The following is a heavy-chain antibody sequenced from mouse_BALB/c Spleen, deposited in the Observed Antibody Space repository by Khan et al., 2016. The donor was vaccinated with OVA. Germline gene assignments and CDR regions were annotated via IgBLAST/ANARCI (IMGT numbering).Heavy chain of an antibody. CDR2: IYTYTGEP. D-gene: IGHD3-3*01. CDR1: GYTFTNYG. J-gene: IGHJ4*01. V-gene: IGHV9-3-1*01. Sequence: QIQLVQSGPDLMKPGETVKISCKASGYTFTNYGINWVKQAPGKGLKWMGWIYTYTGEPTYADDFKGRFAFSLETSASTVYLQINNLKNEDTATYFCARGGRRAMDYWGQGTSVTVSA. CDR3: ARGGRRAMDY.